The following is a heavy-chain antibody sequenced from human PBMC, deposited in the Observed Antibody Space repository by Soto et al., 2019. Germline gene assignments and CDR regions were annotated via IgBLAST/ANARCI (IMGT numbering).Heavy chain of an antibody. CDR3: AKAPRFTFTTAYHMDV. CDR1: GFTVSSYA. Sequence: EVQLLESGGGLVQPGGSLRLSCAASGFTVSSYAMSWVRQAPGKGLEWVSVISGSGSTYSADSVKGRFTISRDSSKNTVYLKMNSLRAEDTALYYCAKAPRFTFTTAYHMDVWGRGTPVTVSS. J-gene: IGHJ6*03. V-gene: IGHV3-23*01. CDR2: ISGSGST. D-gene: IGHD3-16*01.